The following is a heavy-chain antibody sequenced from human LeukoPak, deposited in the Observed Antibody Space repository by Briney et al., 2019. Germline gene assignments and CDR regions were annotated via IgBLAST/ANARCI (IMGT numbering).Heavy chain of an antibody. Sequence: GGSLRLSCAASGFTFSSYWMSWVRQAPGKGLEWVANIKQDGSEKYYVDSVKGRFTISRDNAKNSLYLQMNSLRAEDTAAYYCARQGYSSGWLLLYFDYWGQGTLVTVPS. D-gene: IGHD6-19*01. J-gene: IGHJ4*02. CDR1: GFTFSSYW. CDR2: IKQDGSEK. V-gene: IGHV3-7*01. CDR3: ARQGYSSGWLLLYFDY.